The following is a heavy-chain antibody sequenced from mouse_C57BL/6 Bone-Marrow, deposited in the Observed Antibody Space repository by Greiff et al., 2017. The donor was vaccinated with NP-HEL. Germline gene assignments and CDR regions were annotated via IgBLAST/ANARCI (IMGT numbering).Heavy chain of an antibody. V-gene: IGHV1-15*01. Sequence: VKLQQSGAELVRPGASVTLSCKASGYTFTDYEMHWVKQTPVHGLEWIGAIDPETGGTAYNQKFKGKAILTADKSSSTAYMELRSLTSEDSAVYYCTREGNDHWYFDVWGTGTTVTVSS. J-gene: IGHJ1*03. CDR2: IDPETGGT. CDR1: GYTFTDYE. CDR3: TREGNDHWYFDV.